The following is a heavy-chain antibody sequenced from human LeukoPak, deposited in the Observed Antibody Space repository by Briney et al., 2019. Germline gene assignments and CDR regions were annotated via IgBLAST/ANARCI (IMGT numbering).Heavy chain of an antibody. CDR1: GFTFSNYG. D-gene: IGHD1-14*01. Sequence: GGSLRLSCAASGFTFSNYGMHWVRQAPGKGLEWVAFIGYDGSNKYYADSVMGRFTISRDNSKNTLYLQMNSLRAEDTAVYYCAKGKNPGSPTLDYWGQGTLVTVSS. CDR2: IGYDGSNK. V-gene: IGHV3-30*02. J-gene: IGHJ4*02. CDR3: AKGKNPGSPTLDY.